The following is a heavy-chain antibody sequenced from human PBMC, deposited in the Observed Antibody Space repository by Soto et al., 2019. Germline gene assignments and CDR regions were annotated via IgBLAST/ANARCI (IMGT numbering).Heavy chain of an antibody. J-gene: IGHJ4*02. CDR1: GFSLTTGGVG. CDR3: AHYPRSWAAIKF. Sequence: QITLRESGPTLVKPTQTLTLTCTFSGFSLTTGGVGVAWIRQPPGKALEWLARIYWNEERYSPSLKSRLTNAKDTSKNQLVLTLTNMDPVNTATYYCAHYPRSWAAIKFWGQGTLVTVSS. CDR2: IYWNEE. V-gene: IGHV2-5*01. D-gene: IGHD3-16*01.